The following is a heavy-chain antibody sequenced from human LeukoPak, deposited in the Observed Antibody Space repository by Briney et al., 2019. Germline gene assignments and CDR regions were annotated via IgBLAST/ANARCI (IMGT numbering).Heavy chain of an antibody. J-gene: IGHJ4*02. CDR2: IYYSGST. D-gene: IGHD6-19*01. V-gene: IGHV4-39*01. Sequence: SETLSLTCTVSGGSISSSSYYWGWIRQPPGKGLEWIGSIYYSGSTYYNPSLRSRVTISVDTSKNQFSLKLSSVTAADTAVYYCARPYSSGAGLDNWGPGNLLTVSS. CDR1: GGSISSSSYY. CDR3: ARPYSSGAGLDN.